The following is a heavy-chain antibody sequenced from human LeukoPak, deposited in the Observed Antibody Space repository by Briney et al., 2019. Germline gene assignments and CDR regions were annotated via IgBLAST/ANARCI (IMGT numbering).Heavy chain of an antibody. CDR2: IKSDGSST. CDR1: GFTFSRYW. CDR3: VRDNRSYNFDY. Sequence: GGSLRLSCAASGFTFSRYWMHWVRQAPGKGLVWVSCIKSDGSSTSIADSAKGRFTISRDNAKNTVYLQMSSLRAEDTAVYYCVRDNRSYNFDYWGQGTLVTVSS. D-gene: IGHD1-26*01. V-gene: IGHV3-74*01. J-gene: IGHJ4*02.